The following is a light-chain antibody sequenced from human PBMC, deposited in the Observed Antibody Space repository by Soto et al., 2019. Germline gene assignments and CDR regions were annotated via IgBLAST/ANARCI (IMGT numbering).Light chain of an antibody. Sequence: EIVMTQSPATLSVSPGERATLSCRASQSVSSNLAWYQQKPGQAPRLLIYGVSTRATGIPARFSGSGSGTEFTLTISSMQSEDFAAYYCQQYNNRPRTFGQGTKVDIK. CDR1: QSVSSN. V-gene: IGKV3-15*01. J-gene: IGKJ1*01. CDR3: QQYNNRPRT. CDR2: GVS.